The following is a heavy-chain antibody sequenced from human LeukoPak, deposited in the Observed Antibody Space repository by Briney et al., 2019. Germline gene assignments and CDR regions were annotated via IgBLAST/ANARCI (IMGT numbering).Heavy chain of an antibody. CDR1: GGSISSYY. D-gene: IGHD2-2*01. CDR3: ARDPLYCSSTSCYGPQRAWFDP. CDR2: FYTSGST. J-gene: IGHJ5*02. Sequence: SETLSLTCTVSGGSISSYYWSWIRQPAGKGLEWIGRFYTSGSTNYNPSLKSRVTMSVDTSKNQFSLKLSSVSAADTAVYYCARDPLYCSSTSCYGPQRAWFDPWGQGTLVTVSS. V-gene: IGHV4-4*07.